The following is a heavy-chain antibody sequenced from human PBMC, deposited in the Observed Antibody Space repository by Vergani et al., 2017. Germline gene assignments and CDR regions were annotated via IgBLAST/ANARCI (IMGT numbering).Heavy chain of an antibody. V-gene: IGHV3-7*01. D-gene: IGHD6-13*01. J-gene: IGHJ6*02. CDR1: GFTFSSCW. CDR2: IKQDGSEK. Sequence: EVQLVESGGGLVQPGGSLRLSCAASGFTFSSCWMSWVRQAPGKGLEWVANIKQDGSEKYYVDSVKGRFTISRDNAKNSLYLQMNSLRAEDTAVYYCARDGVAAAGTHPLRYYYYYGMDVWGQGTTVTVSS. CDR3: ARDGVAAAGTHPLRYYYYYGMDV.